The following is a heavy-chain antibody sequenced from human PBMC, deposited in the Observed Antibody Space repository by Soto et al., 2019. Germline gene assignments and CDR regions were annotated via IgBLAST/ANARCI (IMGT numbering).Heavy chain of an antibody. Sequence: QVQLVQPGAEVKKPGASVKVSCKASGYTFTSYGISWVRQAPGQGLEWMGWISAYNGNTNYAQKLQGRVTITTDTSTSTAYMELRSLRSDDTAVYYCARDRRFIAAADHIDYWGQGTLVTVSS. CDR1: GYTFTSYG. D-gene: IGHD6-13*01. CDR3: ARDRRFIAAADHIDY. CDR2: ISAYNGNT. J-gene: IGHJ4*02. V-gene: IGHV1-18*01.